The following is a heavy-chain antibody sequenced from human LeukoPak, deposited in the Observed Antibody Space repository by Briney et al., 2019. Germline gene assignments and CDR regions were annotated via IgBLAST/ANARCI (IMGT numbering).Heavy chain of an antibody. V-gene: IGHV4-39*07. Sequence: PSETLSLTCTVSGGSISSSSYYWGWIRQPPGKGLEWIGEINRSGSTNYNPSLKSRVTISVDKSKNQFSLKLSSVTAADTAVYYCAREGGLRYFDWLFDYFDYWGQGTLVTVSS. CDR3: AREGGLRYFDWLFDYFDY. CDR1: GGSISSSSYY. J-gene: IGHJ4*02. CDR2: INRSGST. D-gene: IGHD3-9*01.